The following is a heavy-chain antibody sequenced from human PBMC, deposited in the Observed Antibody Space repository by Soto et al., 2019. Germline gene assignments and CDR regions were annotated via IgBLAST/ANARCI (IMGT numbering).Heavy chain of an antibody. CDR3: TNRGGSKVGY. J-gene: IGHJ4*02. CDR2: ISGSGDTT. CDR1: GFPFSTYA. V-gene: IGHV3-23*01. Sequence: EVQLLESGGGLVQPGGSLRLSCAASGFPFSTYAMNWVRQAPGKGLEWVSIISGSGDTTTYADSVKGRSTISRDTSKNTLYLQMDSLRAEDTAVYYSTNRGGSKVGYWGQGTLVTVSS. D-gene: IGHD1-26*01.